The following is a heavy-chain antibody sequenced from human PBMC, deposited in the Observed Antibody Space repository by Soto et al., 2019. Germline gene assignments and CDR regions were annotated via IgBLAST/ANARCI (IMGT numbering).Heavy chain of an antibody. V-gene: IGHV3-23*01. J-gene: IGHJ4*02. Sequence: GGSLRLSCAASGFTFSSYAMSWVRKAPGKGREWVSAIRGSGSSTYYADSGKGRFTISRDNSKNTLYLQMNSLRAEDTAVYYCAKDPSSGWYYFDYWGQGTLVTVSS. CDR3: AKDPSSGWYYFDY. CDR1: GFTFSSYA. CDR2: IRGSGSST. D-gene: IGHD6-19*01.